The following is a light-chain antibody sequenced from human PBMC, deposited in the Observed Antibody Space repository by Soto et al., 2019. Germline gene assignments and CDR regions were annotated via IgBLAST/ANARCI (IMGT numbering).Light chain of an antibody. Sequence: DIQMTQSPSALSTSVGDRVTITCRASQNIHNYLAWFPQKPVQAPKSMISAASALQSGVPSKFSGSGSGTDFTPTISSLQPEDFATYYCQHYNNYPLTFGGGTKVEIK. CDR3: QHYNNYPLT. V-gene: IGKV1-16*02. CDR1: QNIHNY. J-gene: IGKJ4*01. CDR2: AAS.